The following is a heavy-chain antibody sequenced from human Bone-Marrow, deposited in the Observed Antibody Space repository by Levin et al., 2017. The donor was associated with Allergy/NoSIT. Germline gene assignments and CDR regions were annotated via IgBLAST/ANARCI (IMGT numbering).Heavy chain of an antibody. Sequence: GGSLRLSCTASGFSFATFGLTWVRQTPGKGLEWVSSINSDGNYIYYADSVKDRFTISRDDAKNSLYLQMNSLRAEDTAMYYCARLYGHYYAYMDVWGKGTMVTVSS. CDR3: ARLYGHYYAYMDV. CDR1: GFSFATFG. D-gene: IGHD4-17*01. CDR2: INSDGNYI. J-gene: IGHJ6*03. V-gene: IGHV3-21*01.